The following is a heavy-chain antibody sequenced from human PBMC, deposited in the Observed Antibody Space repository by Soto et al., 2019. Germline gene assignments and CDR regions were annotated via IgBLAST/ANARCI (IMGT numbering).Heavy chain of an antibody. V-gene: IGHV1-69*01. D-gene: IGHD2-2*01. Sequence: QVQLVQFGAEVKKPGSSVKVSCKASGGTFSSYAISWVRQAPGQGLEWMGGIIPIFATANYAQKFQVRVMITVDESTSTAYMELSSLRSEDTAVYYCARSVSFRYQLLKRGMEVWGQGTTVTVSS. J-gene: IGHJ6*02. CDR2: IIPIFATA. CDR1: GGTFSSYA. CDR3: ARSVSFRYQLLKRGMEV.